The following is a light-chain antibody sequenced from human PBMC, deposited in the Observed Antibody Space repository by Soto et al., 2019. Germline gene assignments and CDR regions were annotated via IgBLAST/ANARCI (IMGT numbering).Light chain of an antibody. Sequence: DIQLTQSPSFLSASVGDRVTITCRASQGINSYLGWYQQKPGKAPKLLIYAASTLQSGVPSRFSGSGSGTEFTLTISSLQPEDFATYYCQQLKSYPITFDPGTKVDI. J-gene: IGKJ3*01. CDR3: QQLKSYPIT. CDR2: AAS. V-gene: IGKV1-9*01. CDR1: QGINSY.